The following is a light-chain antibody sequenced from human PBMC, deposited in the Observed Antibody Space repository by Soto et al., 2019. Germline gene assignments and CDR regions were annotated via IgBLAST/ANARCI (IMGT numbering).Light chain of an antibody. J-gene: IGKJ1*01. CDR1: QGIRND. CDR3: LQDYNYPWT. Sequence: AIQMTQSPSSLSASVGDRVTITCRASQGIRNDLSWYQQKPGKAPKLLIYVASTLQSGVPSRFSGSSSGTDFTLTISSLQPEDFATYYCLQDYNYPWTFGQGTKLEI. CDR2: VAS. V-gene: IGKV1-6*01.